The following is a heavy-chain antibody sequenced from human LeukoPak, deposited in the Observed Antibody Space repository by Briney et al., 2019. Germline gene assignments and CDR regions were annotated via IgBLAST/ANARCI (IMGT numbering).Heavy chain of an antibody. CDR2: MNPSGTST. CDR3: ARALYYYDSRSYDDFDY. Sequence: EASVKVSCKASGYSLTRYYMHWVRRAPGQGPEWMGIMNPSGTSTNYAQKFQGRVIMTGDTSTSTVYMELRSLRSDDTAVYYCARALYYYDSRSYDDFDYWGQGTLVTVSS. D-gene: IGHD3-22*01. CDR1: GYSLTRYY. J-gene: IGHJ4*02. V-gene: IGHV1-46*01.